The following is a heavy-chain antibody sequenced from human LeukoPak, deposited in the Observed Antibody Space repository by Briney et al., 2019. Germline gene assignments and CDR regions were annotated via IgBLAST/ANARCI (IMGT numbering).Heavy chain of an antibody. CDR2: IKQDGSEK. J-gene: IGHJ6*03. V-gene: IGHV3-7*01. Sequence: GGSLRLSCAASGFTFTNYWMSWVRQAPGKGLELVANIKQDGSEKYYVDSVKGRFTISRDNAKNSLYLQMNSLRAEDTAVYYCARRGITIFGVVIYYYYYYMDVWGKGTTVTVSS. CDR1: GFTFTNYW. CDR3: ARRGITIFGVVIYYYYYYMDV. D-gene: IGHD3-3*01.